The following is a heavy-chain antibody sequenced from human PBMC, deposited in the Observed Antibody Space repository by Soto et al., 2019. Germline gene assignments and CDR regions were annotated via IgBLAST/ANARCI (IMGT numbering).Heavy chain of an antibody. Sequence: GGSLRLSCAASGFNVSRNYMSWVRQAPGRGLEWLSVIYSGGSSYYGDSVKGRFTISRDSSKNTLYLQMNSLRAEDTAVYYCAKALINYYDSSGYYYDYWGQGTLVTVSS. V-gene: IGHV3-66*01. D-gene: IGHD3-22*01. CDR3: AKALINYYDSSGYYYDY. J-gene: IGHJ4*02. CDR2: IYSGGSS. CDR1: GFNVSRNY.